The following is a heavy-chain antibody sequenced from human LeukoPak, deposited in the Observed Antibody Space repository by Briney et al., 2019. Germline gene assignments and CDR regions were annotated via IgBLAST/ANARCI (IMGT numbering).Heavy chain of an antibody. CDR1: GYTFTSYD. Sequence: ASVKVSCKASGYTFTSYDINWVRQASGQGLEWMGGLNPNSGNTGYAQKFRGRVTMTRNTSISTAYMELSSLISEDTAVYYCASIGVVPAAVHDYYYYGMDVWGQGTTVTVSS. CDR2: LNPNSGNT. D-gene: IGHD2-2*01. J-gene: IGHJ6*02. V-gene: IGHV1-8*01. CDR3: ASIGVVPAAVHDYYYYGMDV.